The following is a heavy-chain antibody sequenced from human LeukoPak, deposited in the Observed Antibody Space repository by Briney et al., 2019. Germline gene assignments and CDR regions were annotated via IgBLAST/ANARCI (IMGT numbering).Heavy chain of an antibody. CDR1: GFTFSGHW. CDR3: TRDISGGIPNFDC. J-gene: IGHJ4*02. CDR2: INQGGSDK. V-gene: IGHV3-7*01. D-gene: IGHD2-15*01. Sequence: SGGSLRLSCAASGFTFSGHWMSWVRQAPGKGLEWVANINQGGSDKYYVDSVKGRFTISRDNANILLYLQMNSLRGEDTAVYYCTRDISGGIPNFDCWGQGTLVTVSS.